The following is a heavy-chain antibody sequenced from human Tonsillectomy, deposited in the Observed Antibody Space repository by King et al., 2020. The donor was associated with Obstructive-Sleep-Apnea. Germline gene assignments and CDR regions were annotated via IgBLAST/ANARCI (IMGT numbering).Heavy chain of an antibody. D-gene: IGHD2-8*01. V-gene: IGHV3-23*04. CDR1: GFTFNSYA. J-gene: IGHJ4*02. CDR3: AKDICTNGVCTYDY. CDR2: VSGSGDNT. Sequence: VQLVESGGGLVQPGGSLRLSSAASGFTFNSYAMNWVRQAPGKGLEWVSGVSGSGDNTFYADSVKGRFTISRDNSKRTLYLQMNSLRAEDTAVYYCAKDICTNGVCTYDYWGQGTLVTVSS.